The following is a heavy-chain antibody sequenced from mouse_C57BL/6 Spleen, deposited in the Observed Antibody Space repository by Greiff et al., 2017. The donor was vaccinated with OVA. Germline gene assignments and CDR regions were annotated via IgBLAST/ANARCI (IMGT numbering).Heavy chain of an antibody. D-gene: IGHD1-1*01. V-gene: IGHV2-6-1*01. Sequence: QVQLKESGPGLVAPSQSLSITCTVSGFSLTSYGVHWVRQPPGKGLEWLVVIWSDGSTTYNSALKSRLSISKDNSKSQVFLKMNSLQTDDTAMYYCARHGGYGSSYHWYFDVWGTGTTVTVSS. J-gene: IGHJ1*03. CDR3: ARHGGYGSSYHWYFDV. CDR2: IWSDGST. CDR1: GFSLTSYG.